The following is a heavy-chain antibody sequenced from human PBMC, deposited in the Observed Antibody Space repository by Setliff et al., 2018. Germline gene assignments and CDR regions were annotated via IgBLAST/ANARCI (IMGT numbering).Heavy chain of an antibody. J-gene: IGHJ6*03. CDR1: GASLSSGTYY. CDR2: IYTGGST. D-gene: IGHD6-19*01. Sequence: PSETLSLTCTVSGASLSSGTYYWGWIRQPPGKGLEWIGHIYTGGSTNYNPSLKSRVTISLDTSKAQFSLKLSSVTAADSAVYYCARAISGWYSAHYYYMDVWGKGTTVTVSS. V-gene: IGHV4-61*09. CDR3: ARAISGWYSAHYYYMDV.